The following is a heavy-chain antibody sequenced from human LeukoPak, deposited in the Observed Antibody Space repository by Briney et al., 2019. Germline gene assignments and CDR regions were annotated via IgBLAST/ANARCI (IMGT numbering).Heavy chain of an antibody. D-gene: IGHD3-10*02. J-gene: IGHJ4*02. Sequence: KPSETLSLTCTVSGGSISPYYWSWIRQPPGKGLEWLGYIYYSGNTDYNPSLKSRVAISVDMSKNQFSLKLSSVTAADTAVYYCARSTGSTMFVDYWGQGTLVTVSS. CDR2: IYYSGNT. CDR3: ARSTGSTMFVDY. V-gene: IGHV4-59*01. CDR1: GGSISPYY.